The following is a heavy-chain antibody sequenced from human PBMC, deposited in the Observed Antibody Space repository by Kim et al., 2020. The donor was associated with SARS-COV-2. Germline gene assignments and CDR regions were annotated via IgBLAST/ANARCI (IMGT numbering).Heavy chain of an antibody. Sequence: SETLSLTCTVSGGSISSYYWSWIRQPPGKGLEWIGYIYYSGSTNYNPSLKSRVTISVDTSKNQFSLKLSSVTAADTAVYYCARVSPYSSSGGALDYWGQGTLVTVSS. CDR3: ARVSPYSSSGGALDY. V-gene: IGHV4-59*13. CDR2: IYYSGST. CDR1: GGSISSYY. D-gene: IGHD6-6*01. J-gene: IGHJ4*02.